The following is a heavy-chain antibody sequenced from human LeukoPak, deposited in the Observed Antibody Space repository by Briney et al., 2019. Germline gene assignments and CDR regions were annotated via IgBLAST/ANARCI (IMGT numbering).Heavy chain of an antibody. J-gene: IGHJ4*02. CDR3: ARGEWDLLFDY. D-gene: IGHD1-26*01. Sequence: GSLRLSCAASGFTVSTYSMSWIRQPPGKGLEWIGYIFYSGSTNYNPSLKSRVTISVDTSKNQFSLKLSSVTAADTAVYYCARGEWDLLFDYWGQGTLVTVSS. V-gene: IGHV4-59*02. CDR1: GFTVSTYS. CDR2: IFYSGST.